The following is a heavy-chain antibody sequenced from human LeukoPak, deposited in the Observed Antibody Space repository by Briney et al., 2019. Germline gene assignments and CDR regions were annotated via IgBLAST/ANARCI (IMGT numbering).Heavy chain of an antibody. V-gene: IGHV1-18*01. CDR1: GYTFTSYG. J-gene: IGHJ6*02. CDR2: ISAYNGNT. Sequence: ASVKVSCTASGYTFTSYGISWVRQAPGQGLEWMGWISAYNGNTNYAQKLQGRVTMTTDTSTSTAYMELRSLRSDDTAVYYCARAGRVPDYYYGMDVWGQGTTVTVSS. CDR3: ARAGRVPDYYYGMDV.